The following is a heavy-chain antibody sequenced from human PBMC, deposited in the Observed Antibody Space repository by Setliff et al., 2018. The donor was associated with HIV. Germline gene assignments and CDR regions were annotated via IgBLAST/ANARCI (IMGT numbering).Heavy chain of an antibody. Sequence: ASVKVSCKASGYTFTSYDINWVRQATGQGLEWMGWMNPNSGDTGYAQKFQGRVTMTRDTSISTAYMELSRLRSDDTAVYYCARDLGYSSSSGWFDPWGQGTLVTVSS. J-gene: IGHJ5*02. V-gene: IGHV1-8*02. D-gene: IGHD6-6*01. CDR2: MNPNSGDT. CDR3: ARDLGYSSSSGWFDP. CDR1: GYTFTSYD.